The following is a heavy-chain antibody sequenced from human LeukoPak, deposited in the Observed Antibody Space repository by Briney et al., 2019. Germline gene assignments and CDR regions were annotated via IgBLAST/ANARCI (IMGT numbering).Heavy chain of an antibody. CDR1: GFSVSSNY. J-gene: IGHJ4*02. CDR2: ISGSGGST. D-gene: IGHD3-16*01. Sequence: GGSLRLSCAASGFSVSSNYMSWVRQAPGKGLEWVSAISGSGGSTYYADSVKGRFTISRDNSKNTLYLQMNSLRAEDTAVYYCAKAPQGVPDYWGQGTPVTVSS. CDR3: AKAPQGVPDY. V-gene: IGHV3-23*01.